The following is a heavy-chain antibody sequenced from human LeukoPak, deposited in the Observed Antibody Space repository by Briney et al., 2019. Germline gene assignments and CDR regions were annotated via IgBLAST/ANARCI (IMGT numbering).Heavy chain of an antibody. CDR1: GFTFSKYA. Sequence: GGSLRLSCGASGFTFSKYAMSWVRQAPGKGLEXXSXXSGXGGVTYYADSXKGRFTISRDNSKNTLHLQMNSLRAEDTAVYYCATFLAVIAARDSLYFQHWGQGTLVSVSS. CDR2: XSGXGGVT. J-gene: IGHJ1*01. CDR3: ATFLAVIAARDSLYFQH. D-gene: IGHD6-6*01. V-gene: IGHV3-23*01.